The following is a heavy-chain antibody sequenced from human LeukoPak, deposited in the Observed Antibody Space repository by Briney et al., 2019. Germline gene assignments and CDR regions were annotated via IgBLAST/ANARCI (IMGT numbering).Heavy chain of an antibody. J-gene: IGHJ5*02. V-gene: IGHV4-34*01. CDR3: AIATEGWFDP. CDR2: INHSGST. CDR1: GGSFSGYY. Sequence: PSETLSLTCAVYGGSFSGYYWSWIRQPPGKGLEWIGEINHSGSTNYNPSLKSRVTISVDTSKNQFSLKLSSVTAADTAVYYCAIATEGWFDPWGQGTLATVSS. D-gene: IGHD4-11*01.